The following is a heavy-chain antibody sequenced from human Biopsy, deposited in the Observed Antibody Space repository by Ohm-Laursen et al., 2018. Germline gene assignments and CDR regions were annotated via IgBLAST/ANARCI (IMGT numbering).Heavy chain of an antibody. D-gene: IGHD1-20*01. Sequence: PSVKVSCKVSGYTPTDLSMHWVRQAPGKGLEWMGGFAPENGKTIYAQKFQGRVTMTEDTSTDTAYMELSNLRSEDTAVYYCAGDINNWNVNYWGQGTLVIVSS. CDR3: AGDINNWNVNY. CDR1: GYTPTDLS. CDR2: FAPENGKT. J-gene: IGHJ4*02. V-gene: IGHV1-24*01.